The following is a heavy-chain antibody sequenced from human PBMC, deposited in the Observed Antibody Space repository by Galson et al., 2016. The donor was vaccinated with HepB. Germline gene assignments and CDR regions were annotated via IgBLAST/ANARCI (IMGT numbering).Heavy chain of an antibody. CDR2: ISVYNGNR. Sequence: SVKVSCKASGYTFNNYGITWVRRAPGQGLEWMGWISVYNGNRNYAENFQGRVTMTTDRSASTAYMELRSLTSDDTAVYFCAKVASSYYYYFMDVWGQGTTVTVSS. J-gene: IGHJ6*03. D-gene: IGHD5-12*01. CDR1: GYTFNNYG. CDR3: AKVASSYYYYFMDV. V-gene: IGHV1-18*04.